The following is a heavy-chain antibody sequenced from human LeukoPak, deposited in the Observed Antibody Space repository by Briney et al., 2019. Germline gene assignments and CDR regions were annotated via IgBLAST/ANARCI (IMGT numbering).Heavy chain of an antibody. D-gene: IGHD6-6*01. V-gene: IGHV3-11*01. J-gene: IGHJ3*02. CDR3: ARDSSSYQGVAFDI. CDR2: ISSSGSTI. CDR1: GFTFSDYY. Sequence: GGSLRLSCAASGFTFSDYYMSWIRQAPGKGLEWVSYISSSGSTIYYADSVKGRFTISRDNAKNSLYLQMNSLRAEDTAVYYYARDSSSYQGVAFDIWGQGTMVTVSS.